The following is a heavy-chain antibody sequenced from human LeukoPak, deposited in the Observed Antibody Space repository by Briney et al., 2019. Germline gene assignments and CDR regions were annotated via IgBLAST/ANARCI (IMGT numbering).Heavy chain of an antibody. CDR1: GFTFSSYG. CDR2: ISYDGSNK. D-gene: IGHD3-3*01. CDR3: AKHADFWSGYFFWYFDY. Sequence: GGSLRLSCAASGFTFSSYGMHWVRQAPGKGLEWVAVISYDGSNKYYADSVKGRFTISRDNSKNTLYLQMNSLRAEDTAVYYCAKHADFWSGYFFWYFDYWGQGTLVTVSS. J-gene: IGHJ4*02. V-gene: IGHV3-30*18.